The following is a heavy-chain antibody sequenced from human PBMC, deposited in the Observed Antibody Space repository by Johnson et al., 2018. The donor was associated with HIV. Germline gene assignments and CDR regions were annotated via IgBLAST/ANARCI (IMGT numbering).Heavy chain of an antibody. J-gene: IGHJ3*02. CDR1: GFSFDDYG. D-gene: IGHD3-22*01. CDR3: ARSRYDSSGYGI. Sequence: VQLVESGGGVVRPGGSLRLSCAASGFSFDDYGMNWVRQVPGKGLEWVSGITWNGGSSTYVDSVKGRFTISRDNAKDSLYLQMNSLRAEDTALYYCARSRYDSSGYGIWGQGTMVTVSS. CDR2: ITWNGGSS. V-gene: IGHV3-20*04.